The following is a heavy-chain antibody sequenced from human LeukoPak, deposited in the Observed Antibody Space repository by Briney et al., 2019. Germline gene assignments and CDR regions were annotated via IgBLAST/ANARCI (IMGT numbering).Heavy chain of an antibody. CDR2: VYYSGST. CDR1: GGSISSYY. J-gene: IGHJ4*02. Sequence: SETLSLTCTVSGGSISSYYWSWIRQPPGKGLEWIGYVYYSGSTHYNPSLKSRVTISVDTSKSQFSLRLSSVTAADTAVYYCARDRWFGEDFDYWGQGTLVTVSS. D-gene: IGHD3-10*01. V-gene: IGHV4-59*01. CDR3: ARDRWFGEDFDY.